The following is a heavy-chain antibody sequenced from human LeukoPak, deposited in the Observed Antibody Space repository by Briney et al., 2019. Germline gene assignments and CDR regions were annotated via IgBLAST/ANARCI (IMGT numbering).Heavy chain of an antibody. V-gene: IGHV3-7*01. Sequence: PGGSLRLSCAASGFTFSSYWMSWVRQAPGKGLEWVANIKQDGSEKYYVDSVKGRFTISRDNAKNSLYLQMNSLRAEDTAVYYCAGSVSRSYLYPWTWGQGTLVTVSS. CDR3: AGSVSRSYLYPWT. D-gene: IGHD1-26*01. CDR1: GFTFSSYW. J-gene: IGHJ5*02. CDR2: IKQDGSEK.